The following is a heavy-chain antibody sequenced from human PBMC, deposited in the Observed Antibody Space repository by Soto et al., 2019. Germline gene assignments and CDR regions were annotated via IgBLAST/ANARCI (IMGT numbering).Heavy chain of an antibody. CDR1: GGSFSGYY. Sequence: SETLSLTCAVYGGSFSGYYWSWIRQPPGKGLEWIWEINHSGSTNYNPSLKSRVTISVDTSKNHFSLKLSSVTAADTAVYYCARTFDYYGMDVWGQGTTVTVSS. V-gene: IGHV4-34*01. J-gene: IGHJ6*02. CDR2: INHSGST. CDR3: ARTFDYYGMDV.